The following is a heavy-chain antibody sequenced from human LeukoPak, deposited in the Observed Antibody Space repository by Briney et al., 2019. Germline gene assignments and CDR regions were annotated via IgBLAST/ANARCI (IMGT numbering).Heavy chain of an antibody. J-gene: IGHJ6*03. Sequence: SETLSLTCTVSGVSISSYYWSWIRQPPGKGLEWIGYIYYSGSTNYNPSLKSRVTISVDTSKNQFSLKLSSVTAADTAVYYCARGMYSSSWPYYYYYMDVWGKGTTVTISS. CDR2: IYYSGST. CDR1: GVSISSYY. V-gene: IGHV4-59*01. D-gene: IGHD6-13*01. CDR3: ARGMYSSSWPYYYYYMDV.